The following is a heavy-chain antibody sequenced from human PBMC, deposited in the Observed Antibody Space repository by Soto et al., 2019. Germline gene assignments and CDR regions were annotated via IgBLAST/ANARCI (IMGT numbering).Heavy chain of an antibody. J-gene: IGHJ4*02. CDR1: GFSGFTFSSYW. V-gene: IGHV3-74*01. D-gene: IGHD6-19*01. CDR3: AVAVAGTTALGY. CDR2: INSDGSRT. Sequence: GGSLRLSCAASGFSGFTFSSYWMHWVRQAPGKGLVWVSRINSDGSRTSYADSVKGRFTISRDNAKNTLYLQMNSLRAEDTAVYYCAVAVAGTTALGYWGQGTLVTVYS.